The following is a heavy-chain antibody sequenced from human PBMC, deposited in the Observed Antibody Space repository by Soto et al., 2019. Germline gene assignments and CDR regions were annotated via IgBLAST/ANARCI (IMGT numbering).Heavy chain of an antibody. D-gene: IGHD3-16*01. CDR3: ARDSFIRSDVSDP. V-gene: IGHV4-30-4*01. Sequence: QVQLQESGPGLVKPSQTLSLTCTVSGGSISSGDYYWSWIRQPPGKGLEWIGYIYYSGSTYYNPSVKNRVSIPVDTSKNQSSLKLSSVTAADAAVYYCARDSFIRSDVSDPWGKGTLVPVSS. J-gene: IGHJ5*02. CDR1: GGSISSGDYY. CDR2: IYYSGST.